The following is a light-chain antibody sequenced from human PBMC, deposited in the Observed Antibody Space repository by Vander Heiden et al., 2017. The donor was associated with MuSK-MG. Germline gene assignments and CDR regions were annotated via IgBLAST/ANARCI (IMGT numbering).Light chain of an antibody. CDR1: QDISNY. CDR3: QQYDNLPSLT. CDR2: DAS. J-gene: IGKJ4*01. V-gene: IGKV1-33*01. Sequence: DIQMTQSPSSLSASVGDRVTITCQASQDISNYLNWYQQKPGKAPKLLIYDASNLETGVPSRFSGRGSGTDFTFTISSLQPEDIATYYCQQYDNLPSLTFGGQAKVEIK.